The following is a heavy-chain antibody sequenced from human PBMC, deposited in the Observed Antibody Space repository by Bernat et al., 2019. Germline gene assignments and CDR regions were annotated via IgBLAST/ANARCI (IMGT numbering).Heavy chain of an antibody. V-gene: IGHV3-15*01. CDR3: TTLGGT. D-gene: IGHD3-16*01. Sequence: EVQLVESGGGLVQPGGSLKLSCAASGFTFSASAMHWVRQASGKGLEWVGRVKSKTDGGTLDYAAPVKDRFSISRDDSKNTVYLQMNSLKSEDTAVYYCTTLGGTWGQGTLVTVSS. CDR1: GFTFSASA. CDR2: VKSKTDGGTL. J-gene: IGHJ4*02.